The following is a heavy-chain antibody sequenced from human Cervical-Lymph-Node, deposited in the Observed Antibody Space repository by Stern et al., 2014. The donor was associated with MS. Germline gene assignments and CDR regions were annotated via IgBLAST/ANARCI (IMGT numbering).Heavy chain of an antibody. CDR1: GGSISSSGYY. D-gene: IGHD1-26*01. Sequence: QVQLVQSGPGLVKPSQTLSLTCTVSGGSISSSGYYWSWIRQPADKGLEWIGRIHDSGSTYYNPSLKRRVTISMDTHKNQFSLKLPSVTAADTAVYYCATTRWDLFTWNWFDPWGQGTLVTVSS. CDR3: ATTRWDLFTWNWFDP. V-gene: IGHV4-61*02. CDR2: IHDSGST. J-gene: IGHJ5*02.